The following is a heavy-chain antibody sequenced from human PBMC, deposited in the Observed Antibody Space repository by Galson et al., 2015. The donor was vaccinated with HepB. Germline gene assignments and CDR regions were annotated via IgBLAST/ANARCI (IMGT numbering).Heavy chain of an antibody. CDR2: ISYDRSDK. Sequence: SLRLSCAASGFTFDSHAMHWVRQAPGKGLEWVAVISYDRSDKYYADSVKGRFTISRDNSKNTLYLQMNSLRAEDTAVYYCAKDLAYYYGAATSYGMDVWGQGTTVTVSS. CDR3: AKDLAYYYGAATSYGMDV. D-gene: IGHD3-10*01. J-gene: IGHJ6*02. V-gene: IGHV3-30*18. CDR1: GFTFDSHA.